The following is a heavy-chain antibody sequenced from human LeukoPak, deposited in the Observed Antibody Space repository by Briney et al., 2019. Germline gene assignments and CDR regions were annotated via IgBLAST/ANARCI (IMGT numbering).Heavy chain of an antibody. J-gene: IGHJ4*01. CDR3: AGSFGDVKMF. Sequence: GGSLRLSCAASGFTFSSYWMSWVRQAPGKGLEWVANIKQDGSEKYYVDSVKGRFIISRDDARNSLSLQMNSLRAEDTVVYYCAGSFGDVKMFWGQGTLVTVSS. CDR1: GFTFSSYW. V-gene: IGHV3-7*01. CDR2: IKQDGSEK. D-gene: IGHD3-10*01.